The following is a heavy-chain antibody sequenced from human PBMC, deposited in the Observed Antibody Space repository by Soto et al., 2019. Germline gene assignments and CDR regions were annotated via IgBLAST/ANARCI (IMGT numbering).Heavy chain of an antibody. V-gene: IGHV4-59*01. CDR2: IYYRGST. Sequence: SETLSLTCPVSGCSIGVYYWSWLRQPPGKGLEWVGDIYYRGSTNYSPSLKSRVTISVDSSKNQFSLKLSSVTAADTAIYFCARAYSTSGTYYFDYWGQGTLVTVSS. CDR1: GCSIGVYY. J-gene: IGHJ4*02. D-gene: IGHD6-13*01. CDR3: ARAYSTSGTYYFDY.